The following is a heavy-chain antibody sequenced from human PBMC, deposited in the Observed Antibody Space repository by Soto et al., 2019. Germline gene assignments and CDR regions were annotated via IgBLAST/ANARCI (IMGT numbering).Heavy chain of an antibody. CDR2: ITDTGGDA. CDR1: GITFGNRA. D-gene: IGHD3-10*01. J-gene: IGHJ4*02. Sequence: QPEGCLRLSWVASGITFGNRAMSWVRQAPGEGLEWVSAITDTGGDAKYADSVRGRFAISRDNSKNTLYLQMSRLRAEDSAVYYCARGSKGSYPGSRIFDFWGRGTLVTVSS. CDR3: ARGSKGSYPGSRIFDF. V-gene: IGHV3-23*01.